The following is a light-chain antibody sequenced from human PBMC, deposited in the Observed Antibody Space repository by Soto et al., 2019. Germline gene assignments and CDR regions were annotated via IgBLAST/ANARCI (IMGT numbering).Light chain of an antibody. V-gene: IGLV4-69*01. CDR2: VNSDGSH. J-gene: IGLJ2*01. CDR1: SGHSSYA. Sequence: QPVLTQSPSASASLGASVKLTCTLSSGHSSYAIAWHQQQPEKGPRYLMKVNSDGSHRKGEGIPDRFSGSSSGAERYLTISSLQSEDEADYYCQTWGTGIEVVFGGGTKVTVL. CDR3: QTWGTGIEVV.